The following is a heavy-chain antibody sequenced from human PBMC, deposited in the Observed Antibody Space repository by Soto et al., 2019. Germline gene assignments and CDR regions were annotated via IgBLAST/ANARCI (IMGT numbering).Heavy chain of an antibody. Sequence: SQTLSLTCAISGDSVSSNSAAWNWIRQSPSRGLEWLGRTYYRSKWYNDYAVSVKSRITINPDASKNQFSLQLNSVTPEDTAVYYCARVVSVDAAVAGYDAFDIWGQGTMVTVSS. V-gene: IGHV6-1*01. J-gene: IGHJ3*02. CDR1: GDSVSSNSAA. CDR3: ARVVSVDAAVAGYDAFDI. CDR2: TYYRSKWYN. D-gene: IGHD6-19*01.